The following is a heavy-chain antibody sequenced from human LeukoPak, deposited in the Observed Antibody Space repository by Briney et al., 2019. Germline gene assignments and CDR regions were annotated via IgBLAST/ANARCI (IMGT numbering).Heavy chain of an antibody. J-gene: IGHJ4*02. CDR3: ARSMTDSSGYSPSDY. CDR1: GFTFSSYA. V-gene: IGHV3-30-3*01. CDR2: ISYGGSNK. D-gene: IGHD3-22*01. Sequence: GSLRLSCAASGFTFSSYAMHWVRQAPGKGLEWVAVISYGGSNKYYADSVKGRFTISRDNSKNTPYLQMNSLRAEDTAVYYCARSMTDSSGYSPSDYWGQGTLVTVSS.